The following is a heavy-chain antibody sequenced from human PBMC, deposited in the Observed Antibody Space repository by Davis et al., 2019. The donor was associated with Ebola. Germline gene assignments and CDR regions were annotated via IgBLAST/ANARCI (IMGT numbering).Heavy chain of an antibody. CDR3: ARGGGYCSSTSCYQFDY. CDR1: GYTFTSYD. D-gene: IGHD2-2*01. V-gene: IGHV1-8*03. CDR2: MNPNSGNT. Sequence: ASVKVSCKASGYTFTSYDINWVRQATGQGLEWMGWMNPNSGNTGYAQKFQGRVTITRNTSISTAYMELSSLRSEDTAVYYCARGGGYCSSTSCYQFDYWGQGTLVTVSS. J-gene: IGHJ4*02.